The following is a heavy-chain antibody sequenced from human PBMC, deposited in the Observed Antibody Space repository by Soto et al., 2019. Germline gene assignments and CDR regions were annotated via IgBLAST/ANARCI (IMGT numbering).Heavy chain of an antibody. D-gene: IGHD6-13*01. Sequence: ASVKVSCKASGYTFTSYAMHWVRQAPGQRLEWMGRINAGNGNTKYSQKFQGRVTITRDTSASTAYMEPSSLRSEDTAVYYCARVRYSSSWSYYYYGMDVWGQGTTVTVSS. J-gene: IGHJ6*02. V-gene: IGHV1-3*01. CDR3: ARVRYSSSWSYYYYGMDV. CDR1: GYTFTSYA. CDR2: INAGNGNT.